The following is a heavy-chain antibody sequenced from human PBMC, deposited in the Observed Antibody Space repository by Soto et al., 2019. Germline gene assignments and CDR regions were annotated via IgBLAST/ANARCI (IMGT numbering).Heavy chain of an antibody. CDR3: ARAGYCSGGSCYSQNYFDY. J-gene: IGHJ4*02. D-gene: IGHD2-15*01. Sequence: QVQLVESGGGVVQPGRSLRLSCAASGFTFSSYGMHWVRQAPGKGLEWVAVIWYDGSNKYYADSVKGRFTISRDNSKNTLYLQMNSLRAEDTAVYYCARAGYCSGGSCYSQNYFDYWGQGTLVTVSS. CDR1: GFTFSSYG. CDR2: IWYDGSNK. V-gene: IGHV3-33*01.